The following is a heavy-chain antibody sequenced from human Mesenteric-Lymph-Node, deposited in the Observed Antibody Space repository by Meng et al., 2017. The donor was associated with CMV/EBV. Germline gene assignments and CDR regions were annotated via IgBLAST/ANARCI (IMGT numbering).Heavy chain of an antibody. CDR1: GYSISCGYY. CDR2: VYHSGAT. V-gene: IGHV4-38-2*02. CDR3: ASYDFWNGYSEF. Sequence: SETLSLTCTVSGYSISCGYYWGWIRQAPGRGLEWIGNVYHSGATYYNPSLRSRVTISADTSKNQISLKLSSVTAADTAFYYCASYDFWNGYSEFWGQGTLVTVSS. J-gene: IGHJ4*02. D-gene: IGHD3-3*01.